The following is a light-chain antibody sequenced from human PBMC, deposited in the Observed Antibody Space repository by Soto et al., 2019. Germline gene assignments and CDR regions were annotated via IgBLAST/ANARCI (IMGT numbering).Light chain of an antibody. V-gene: IGKV1-39*01. CDR1: QGISSY. CDR3: QQSYSMPLA. Sequence: IQLTQSPSSLSASVGDRVTITCRASQGISSYLAWYQQKPGKAPKLLIYAASTLQSGVPSRFSGSGSGTDFTLTISSLQPEDFVSYYCQQSYSMPLAFGGGTKVDIK. CDR2: AAS. J-gene: IGKJ4*01.